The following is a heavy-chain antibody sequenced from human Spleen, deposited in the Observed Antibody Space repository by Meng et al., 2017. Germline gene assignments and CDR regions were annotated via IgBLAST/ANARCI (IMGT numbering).Heavy chain of an antibody. D-gene: IGHD5-12*01. V-gene: IGHV3-15*01. CDR2: IKSKPDGATI. CDR1: GFTFSNAY. J-gene: IGHJ4*02. Sequence: GGSLRLSCEGSGFTFSNAYMTWVRQVPGKRLEWVGRIKSKPDGATIDYAAPVKGTFTISRDDSKNTVYLQMNSLKSEDTAVYYCSGHIDYWGQG. CDR3: SGHIDY.